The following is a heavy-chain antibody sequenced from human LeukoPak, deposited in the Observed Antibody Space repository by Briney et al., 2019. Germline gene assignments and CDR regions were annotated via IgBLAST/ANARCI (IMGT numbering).Heavy chain of an antibody. Sequence: PGGSLRLSCAASGFAFSSYAMSWVRQAPGKGLEWVSVIYSGGSTYYADSVKGRFTISRDNSKNTLYLQMNSLRAEDTAVYYCARLRYYYDSSGDNYFDYWGQGTLVTVSS. V-gene: IGHV3-53*01. CDR3: ARLRYYYDSSGDNYFDY. J-gene: IGHJ4*02. D-gene: IGHD3-22*01. CDR2: IYSGGST. CDR1: GFAFSSYA.